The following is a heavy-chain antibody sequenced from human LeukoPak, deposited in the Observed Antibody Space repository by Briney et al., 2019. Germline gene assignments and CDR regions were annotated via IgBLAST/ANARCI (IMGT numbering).Heavy chain of an antibody. J-gene: IGHJ4*02. CDR3: TTDLLRYCSGGSCPFDY. D-gene: IGHD2-15*01. CDR1: GFTFSNAW. Sequence: GGSLRLSCAASGFTFSNAWMSWVRQAPGKGLEWVGRIKSKTDGETTDYAAPVKGRFTISRDDSKNTLYLQMNSLKTEDTAVYYCTTDLLRYCSGGSCPFDYWGQGTLVTVSS. CDR2: IKSKTDGETT. V-gene: IGHV3-15*01.